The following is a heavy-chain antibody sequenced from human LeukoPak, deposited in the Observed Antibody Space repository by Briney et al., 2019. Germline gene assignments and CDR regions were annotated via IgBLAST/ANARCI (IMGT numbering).Heavy chain of an antibody. D-gene: IGHD6-19*01. J-gene: IGHJ4*02. Sequence: PSETLSLTCTVSGGSINSSSYYWGWIRQPPGKGLESIGNIYYSGSTYYDPSLKSRVTISVDTSKNQFSLKLSSVTAADTAVYYCARQAGAVAGTRWSVDYWGQGTLVTVSS. V-gene: IGHV4-39*01. CDR2: IYYSGST. CDR3: ARQAGAVAGTRWSVDY. CDR1: GGSINSSSYY.